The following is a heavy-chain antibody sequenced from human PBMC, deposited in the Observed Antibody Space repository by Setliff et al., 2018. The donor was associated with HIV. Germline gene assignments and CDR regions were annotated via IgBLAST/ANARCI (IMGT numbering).Heavy chain of an antibody. J-gene: IGHJ6*03. CDR3: ARSGNILTDYSYYSYFMDV. CDR2: IYSTGST. V-gene: IGHV4-61*02. CDR1: GDSISSGNYY. D-gene: IGHD3-9*01. Sequence: SETLSLTCTFSGDSISSGNYYWSWIRQPAGKGLEWIGRIYSTGSTNYNPSLKSRVTMSVDTSKNQFSLQLTSVTAADTAVYYCARSGNILTDYSYYSYFMDVWGGGTTVTVSS.